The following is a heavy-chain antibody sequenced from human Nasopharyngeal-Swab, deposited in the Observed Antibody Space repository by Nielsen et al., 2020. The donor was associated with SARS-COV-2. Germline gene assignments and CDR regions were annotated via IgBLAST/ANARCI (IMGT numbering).Heavy chain of an antibody. V-gene: IGHV5-51*01. CDR2: IYPGDSDT. CDR3: ARARPVYYYGSGSYFDGWGWFDP. D-gene: IGHD3-10*01. J-gene: IGHJ5*02. Sequence: VRQMPGKGLEWMEIIYPGDSDTRYSPSFQGQVTISADKSISTAYLQWSSLKASDTAMYYCARARPVYYYGSGSYFDGWGWFDPWGQGTLVTVSS.